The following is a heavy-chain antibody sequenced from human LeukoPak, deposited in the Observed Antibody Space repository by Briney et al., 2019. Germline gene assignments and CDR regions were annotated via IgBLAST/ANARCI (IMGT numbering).Heavy chain of an antibody. V-gene: IGHV1-18*01. CDR2: ISAYNGNT. J-gene: IGHJ3*02. CDR1: GYTFTSYG. Sequence: ASVKVSCKASGYTFTSYGISWVRQAPGQGLEWMGWISAYNGNTNYAQKLQGRVTMTTDTSTRTAYMELRSLRSDDTAVYYRARANWGSFRSFREGAFDIWGQGTMVTVSS. CDR3: ARANWGSFRSFREGAFDI. D-gene: IGHD7-27*01.